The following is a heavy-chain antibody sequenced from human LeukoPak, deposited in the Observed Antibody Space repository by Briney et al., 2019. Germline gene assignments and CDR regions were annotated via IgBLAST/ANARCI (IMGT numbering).Heavy chain of an antibody. V-gene: IGHV4-31*03. J-gene: IGHJ6*03. Sequence: SETLSLTCTVSGGSISSGGYYWSWIRQHPGKGLEWIGYIYYSGSTYYNPSLKSRVTISVDTSKNQFSLKLSSVTAADTAVYYCARHCSSTSCPGDYYMDVWGKGTTVTVSS. D-gene: IGHD2-2*01. CDR1: GGSISSGGYY. CDR3: ARHCSSTSCPGDYYMDV. CDR2: IYYSGST.